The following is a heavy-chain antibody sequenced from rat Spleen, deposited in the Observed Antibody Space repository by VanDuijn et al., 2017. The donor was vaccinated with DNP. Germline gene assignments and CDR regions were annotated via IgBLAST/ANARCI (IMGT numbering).Heavy chain of an antibody. CDR1: GFTFSDYY. Sequence: EVQLMESGGGLVQPGRSLKLSCAASGFTFSDYYMAWIRQAPTKGLEWVAYIRYDGGTTKYGDSVKGRFTISRDNAKNTLYLQMNSLRSEDMATYYCVRWNSGHFDYWGQGVMVTVSS. CDR2: IRYDGGTT. J-gene: IGHJ2*01. CDR3: VRWNSGHFDY. V-gene: IGHV5-22*01. D-gene: IGHD4-3*01.